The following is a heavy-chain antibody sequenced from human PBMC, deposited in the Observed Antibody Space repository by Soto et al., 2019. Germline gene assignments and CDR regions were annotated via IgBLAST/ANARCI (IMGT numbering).Heavy chain of an antibody. J-gene: IGHJ4*02. CDR2: IYSGGST. V-gene: IGHV3-66*01. CDR1: GFTVSSNY. CDR3: PSGIGYYGPGNETKYFDY. D-gene: IGHD3-10*01. Sequence: EVQLVESGGGLVQPGGSLRLSCAASGFTVSSNYMSWVRQAPGKGLEWVSVIYSGGSTYYADSVKGRFTISRDNSKNTLNFQMTGLRAEERAVYYCPSGIGYYGPGNETKYFDYWGQGTLVTVSS.